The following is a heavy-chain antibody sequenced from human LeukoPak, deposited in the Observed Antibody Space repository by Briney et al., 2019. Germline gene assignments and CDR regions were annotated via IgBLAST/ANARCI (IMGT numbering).Heavy chain of an antibody. CDR2: ISSSGSTI. CDR3: AKVDYYDSSGYTYLWYYYGMDV. V-gene: IGHV3-48*03. CDR1: GFTFSSYD. J-gene: IGHJ6*02. Sequence: PGGSLRLSCAASGFTFSSYDMNWVRQAPGKGLEWVSYISSSGSTIYYADSVKGRFTISRDNAKNSLYLQMNSLRAEDTAVYYCAKVDYYDSSGYTYLWYYYGMDVWGQGTTVTVSS. D-gene: IGHD3-22*01.